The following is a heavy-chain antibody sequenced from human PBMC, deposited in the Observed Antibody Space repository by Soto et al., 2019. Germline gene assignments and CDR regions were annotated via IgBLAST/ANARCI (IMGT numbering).Heavy chain of an antibody. Sequence: QVQLVQSGAEVKKPGASVKVSCKASGYTFTSYGISWVRQAPGQGLEWMGWISAYNGNTNYAQKLQGRVTMTTDTSTSTACMELRSLRSDDTAVYYCARVYHCGGDCYLYYYYGMDVWGQGTTVTVSS. J-gene: IGHJ6*02. CDR3: ARVYHCGGDCYLYYYYGMDV. CDR2: ISAYNGNT. CDR1: GYTFTSYG. V-gene: IGHV1-18*01. D-gene: IGHD2-21*02.